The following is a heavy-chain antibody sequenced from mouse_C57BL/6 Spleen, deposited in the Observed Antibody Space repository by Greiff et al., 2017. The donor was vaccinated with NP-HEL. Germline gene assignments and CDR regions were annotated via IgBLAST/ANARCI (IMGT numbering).Heavy chain of an antibody. V-gene: IGHV1-80*01. Sequence: QVQLQQSGAELVKPGASVKISCKASGYAFSSHWMNWVKQRPGKGLEWIGQIYPGDGDTNYNGKFKGKATLTADKSSSTAYMQLSSLTSEDSAVYFCARGERNVDYWGQGTTLTVSS. CDR2: IYPGDGDT. CDR1: GYAFSSHW. J-gene: IGHJ2*01. CDR3: ARGERNVDY.